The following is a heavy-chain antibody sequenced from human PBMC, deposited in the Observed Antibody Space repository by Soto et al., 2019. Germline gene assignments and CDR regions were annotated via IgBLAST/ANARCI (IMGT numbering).Heavy chain of an antibody. CDR2: ISMSGSYK. CDR3: ASRGHCSNGQCHPFDY. Sequence: SLRLSCFGSDFSRSGFYMSWLRQAPGKGLEWLSFISMSGSYKTYAASVEGRFTISRDNVKNILYLQMDSLRVEDTAVYYCASRGHCSNGQCHPFDYWGQGTQVTVSS. D-gene: IGHD2-8*01. CDR1: DFSRSGFY. J-gene: IGHJ4*02. V-gene: IGHV3-11*06.